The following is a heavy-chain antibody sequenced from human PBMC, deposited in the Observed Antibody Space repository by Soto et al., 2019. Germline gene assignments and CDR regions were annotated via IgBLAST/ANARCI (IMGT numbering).Heavy chain of an antibody. V-gene: IGHV3-7*03. D-gene: IGHD1-1*01. Sequence: EAQLVGSGGGVVQPGGSLRLSCAASGFNFTNYWINWVRQAPGKGLEWRANINDDGSEIHYVDSVKGRFTTSRDNAKNSVYLQMNSLRAEDPAVYYCLSFWTDSWGQGTLVTVSS. CDR3: LSFWTDS. J-gene: IGHJ4*02. CDR2: INDDGSEI. CDR1: GFNFTNYW.